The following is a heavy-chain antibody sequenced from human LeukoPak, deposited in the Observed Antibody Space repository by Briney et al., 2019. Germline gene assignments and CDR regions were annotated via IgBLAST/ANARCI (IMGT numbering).Heavy chain of an antibody. D-gene: IGHD3-10*01. CDR2: ISGSGGST. V-gene: IGHV3-23*01. J-gene: IGHJ4*02. CDR1: GFGFSNSG. CDR3: AKGLLNYYGSGSYYDY. Sequence: GGSLRLSCATSGFGFSNSGMHWVRQAPGKGLEWVSAISGSGGSTYYADSVKGRFTLSRDNSKNTLYLQMDSLRAEDTAVYYCAKGLLNYYGSGSYYDYWGQGVLVTVSS.